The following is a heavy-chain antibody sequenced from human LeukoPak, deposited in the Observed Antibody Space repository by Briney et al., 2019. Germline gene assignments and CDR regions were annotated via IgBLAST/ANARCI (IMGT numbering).Heavy chain of an antibody. CDR3: ARVVWYYYGSGNWFDP. CDR2: IYYNGDT. V-gene: IGHV4-39*07. CDR1: GGSISSGNNY. Sequence: SETLSLTCTVSGGSISSGNNYWGWIRQPPGKGLEWIGSIYYNGDTYYNPSLKSRVTISVDTSKNQFSLKLSSVTAADTAVYYCARVVWYYYGSGNWFDPWGQGTLVTVSS. D-gene: IGHD3-10*01. J-gene: IGHJ5*02.